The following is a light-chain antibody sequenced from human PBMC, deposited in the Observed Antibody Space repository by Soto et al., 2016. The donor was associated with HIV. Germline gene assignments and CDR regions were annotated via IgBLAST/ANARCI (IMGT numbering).Light chain of an antibody. J-gene: IGKJ2*01. V-gene: IGKV1-9*01. CDR2: SAS. Sequence: DIQLTQSPSFLSASVGDRVTITCRASQGISRSLAWYQQKPGKAPKLLIYSASTLQTGVPSRFSATGSGTDFTLSIDSLQPEDFATYYCQQYNSFPFTFGQGTRLEIK. CDR1: QGISRS. CDR3: QQYNSFPFT.